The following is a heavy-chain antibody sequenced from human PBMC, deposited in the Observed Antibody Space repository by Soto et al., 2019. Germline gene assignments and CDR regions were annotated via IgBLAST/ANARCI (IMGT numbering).Heavy chain of an antibody. CDR3: ARDYYGSGSQYNPLDY. J-gene: IGHJ4*02. CDR1: GYTFTSYA. Sequence: ASVKVSCKASGYTFTSYAMRWVRQAPGQRLEWMGWINAGNGNTKYSQKFQGRVTITRDTSASTAYMELNSLRVEDTAVYYCARDYYGSGSQYNPLDYWGQGTLVTVSS. D-gene: IGHD3-10*01. V-gene: IGHV1-3*01. CDR2: INAGNGNT.